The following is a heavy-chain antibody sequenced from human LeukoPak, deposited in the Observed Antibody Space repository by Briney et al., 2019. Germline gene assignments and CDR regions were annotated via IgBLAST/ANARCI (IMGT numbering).Heavy chain of an antibody. CDR1: GFTFSSYA. Sequence: PGGSLRLSCAASGFTFSSYAMSWVRQAPGKGLEWLSYISRSSSTILYADSVKGRFTISRDNAKNSLYLQMISLRAEDTAVYFCASALSKRYCSTTSCYFDYWGQGTLVTVSS. J-gene: IGHJ4*02. CDR3: ASALSKRYCSTTSCYFDY. V-gene: IGHV3-48*04. D-gene: IGHD2-2*01. CDR2: ISRSSSTI.